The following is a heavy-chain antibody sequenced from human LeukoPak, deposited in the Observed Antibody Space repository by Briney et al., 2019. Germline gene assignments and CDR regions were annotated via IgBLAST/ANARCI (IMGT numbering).Heavy chain of an antibody. CDR2: ICTSGST. V-gene: IGHV4-4*07. J-gene: IGHJ4*02. CDR3: ASETVAGTFDY. CDR1: GGSISSYY. D-gene: IGHD6-19*01. Sequence: SETLSLTCTVSGGSISSYYWSWIRQPAGKGLEWIGRICTSGSTNYNPSLKSRVTMSVDTSRNQFSLKLSSVTAADTAVYYCASETVAGTFDYWGQGTLVTVSS.